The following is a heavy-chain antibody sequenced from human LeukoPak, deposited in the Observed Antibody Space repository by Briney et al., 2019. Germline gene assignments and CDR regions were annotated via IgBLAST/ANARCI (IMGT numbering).Heavy chain of an antibody. V-gene: IGHV3-11*04. J-gene: IGHJ4*02. CDR1: GFTFSDYY. CDR2: ISSSGGTI. CDR3: ARVRWGGLYYFDY. Sequence: SGGSLRLSCAASGFTFSDYYMSWIRQAPGKGLEWVSYISSSGGTIYYADSVKGRFTISRDNAKNSLYLQMNSLRAEDTAVYYCARVRWGGLYYFDYWGQGTLVTVSS. D-gene: IGHD3-16*01.